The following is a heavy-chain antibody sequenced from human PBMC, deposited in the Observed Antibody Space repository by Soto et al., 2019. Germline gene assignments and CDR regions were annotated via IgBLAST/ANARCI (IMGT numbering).Heavy chain of an antibody. D-gene: IGHD3-3*01. CDR2: IYYSGST. V-gene: IGHV4-39*01. Sequence: AETLSLTCTDSGCSISSSSYYWGWIRQHPGKGLEWIGSIYYSGSTYYNPSLKSRVTISVDTSKNQFSLKLSSVTAADTAVYYCARRYDFWSGYYGFDYWGQGTLVTVSS. CDR1: GCSISSSSYY. J-gene: IGHJ4*02. CDR3: ARRYDFWSGYYGFDY.